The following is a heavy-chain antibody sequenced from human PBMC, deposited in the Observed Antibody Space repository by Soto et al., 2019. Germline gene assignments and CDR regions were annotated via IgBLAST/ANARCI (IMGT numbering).Heavy chain of an antibody. J-gene: IGHJ4*02. D-gene: IGHD3-22*01. CDR2: IYYSGST. CDR1: GGSISSGDYY. CDR3: ARDSYYYDSSGYPGD. Sequence: LSLTCTVSGGSISSGDYYWSWIRQPPGKGLEWIGYIYYSGSTYYNPSLKSRVTISVDTSKNQFSLKLSSVTAADTAVYYCARDSYYYDSSGYPGDWGQGTLVTVSS. V-gene: IGHV4-30-4*01.